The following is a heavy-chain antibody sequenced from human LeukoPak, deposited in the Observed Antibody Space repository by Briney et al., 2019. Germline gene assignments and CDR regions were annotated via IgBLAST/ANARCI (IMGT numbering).Heavy chain of an antibody. Sequence: GGSLRLSCAASGFTFSSYGMHWVRQAPGKGLEWVAVISYDGSNKYYADSVKGRFTISRDHSNSSVSLQMTNLRVEDTAIYYCARGASRISWPGIDYWGQGTLVTVSS. J-gene: IGHJ4*02. V-gene: IGHV3-30*03. CDR1: GFTFSSYG. CDR2: ISYDGSNK. CDR3: ARGASRISWPGIDY. D-gene: IGHD3-3*02.